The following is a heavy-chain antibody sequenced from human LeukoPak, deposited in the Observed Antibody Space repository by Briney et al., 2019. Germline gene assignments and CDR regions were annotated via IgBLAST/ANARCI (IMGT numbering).Heavy chain of an antibody. J-gene: IGHJ4*02. CDR3: ARPGATTRGSYFGY. V-gene: IGHV3-53*01. CDR2: IDSGGSV. CDR1: GFAVSSNY. Sequence: GGSLRLSCAASGFAVSSNYMSWVRQAPGKGLEWVSVIDSGGSVYYADSVKGRFTISRDNSKNTLFLQMNSLRAEDTAVYYCARPGATTRGSYFGYWGQGTLVTVSS. D-gene: IGHD1-26*01.